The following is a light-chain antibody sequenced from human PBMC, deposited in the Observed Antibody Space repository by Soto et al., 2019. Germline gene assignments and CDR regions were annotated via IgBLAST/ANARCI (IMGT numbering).Light chain of an antibody. J-gene: IGKJ2*01. Sequence: DVVMTQSPLSLPVTLGQPASISCSSSQSLVYSDGNTYLGWYQQRPGQSPRRLIYKVSSRASGVPDRFSGSGSVTDFTLKISRVEAEDVGVYYCLQGPQSPNTFGQGTKLEIK. CDR3: LQGPQSPNT. CDR1: QSLVYSDGNTY. CDR2: KVS. V-gene: IGKV2-30*01.